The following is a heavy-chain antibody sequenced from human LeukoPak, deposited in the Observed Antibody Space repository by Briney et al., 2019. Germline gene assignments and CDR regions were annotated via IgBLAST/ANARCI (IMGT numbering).Heavy chain of an antibody. CDR1: GGSFSSGSYY. CDR3: ARDHWGSGYFDY. Sequence: SETLSLTCTVSGGSFSSGSYYWSWIRQPAGKGLEWIGRIYTSGSTNYNPSLKSRVTISVDTSKNQFSLKLSSVTAADTAVYYCARDHWGSGYFDYWGQGTLVTVSS. D-gene: IGHD3-16*01. J-gene: IGHJ4*02. CDR2: IYTSGST. V-gene: IGHV4-61*02.